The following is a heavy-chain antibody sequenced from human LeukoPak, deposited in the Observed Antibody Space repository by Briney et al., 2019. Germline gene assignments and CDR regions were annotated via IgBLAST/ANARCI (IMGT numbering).Heavy chain of an antibody. CDR2: IYYSGST. J-gene: IGHJ3*02. Sequence: PSETLSLTCTVSGGSISSYYWSWIRQPPGKALELIGYIYYSGSTNYNPSLKSRVTISVDTSKNQFSLKLSCVTAADTAVYYCARPSSWGSGSYYKGAFDIWGQGTMVTVSS. V-gene: IGHV4-59*08. CDR1: GGSISSYY. CDR3: ARPSSWGSGSYYKGAFDI. D-gene: IGHD3-10*01.